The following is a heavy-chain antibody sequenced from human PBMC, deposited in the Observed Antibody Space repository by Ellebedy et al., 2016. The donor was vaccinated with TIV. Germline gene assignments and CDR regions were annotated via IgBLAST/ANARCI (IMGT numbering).Heavy chain of an antibody. CDR2: INSDGSST. Sequence: GESLKISCAASGFTFSSYWMHWVRQAPGKGLVWVSRINSDGSSTSYADSVKGRFTISRDNAKNTLYLQMNSLKTEDTAVYYCTRDPYGDHFDYWGQGTLVTVSS. J-gene: IGHJ4*02. CDR3: TRDPYGDHFDY. CDR1: GFTFSSYW. V-gene: IGHV3-74*01. D-gene: IGHD3-10*01.